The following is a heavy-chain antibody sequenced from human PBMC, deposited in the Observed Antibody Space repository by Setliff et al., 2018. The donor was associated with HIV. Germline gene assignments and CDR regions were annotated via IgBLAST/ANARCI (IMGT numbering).Heavy chain of an antibody. J-gene: IGHJ1*01. CDR3: AGAGYYGSTSYWEYFQH. Sequence: SETLSLTCAVYGGSFSGYYWNWIRQSPGKGLEWIGEIHHGGGTKYNPSLKSRVTVSVDTSKNQFSLKLSSVTAADTAVYYCAGAGYYGSTSYWEYFQHWGQGTLVTVSS. D-gene: IGHD3-22*01. CDR2: IHHGGGT. V-gene: IGHV4-34*01. CDR1: GGSFSGYY.